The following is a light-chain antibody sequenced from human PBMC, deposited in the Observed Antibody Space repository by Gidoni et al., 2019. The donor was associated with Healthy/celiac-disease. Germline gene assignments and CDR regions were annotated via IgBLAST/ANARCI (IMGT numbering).Light chain of an antibody. Sequence: QSVLTHPPSASLTPGQRVTISCSGSSSNIGSNTVNWYQQLPGTAPKLLIYSNNQRPPGVPDRFSGSKSGTSASLAISGLQSEDEADYYCAAWDDSLNGVVFGGGTKLTVL. CDR2: SNN. CDR1: SSNIGSNT. CDR3: AAWDDSLNGVV. V-gene: IGLV1-44*01. J-gene: IGLJ2*01.